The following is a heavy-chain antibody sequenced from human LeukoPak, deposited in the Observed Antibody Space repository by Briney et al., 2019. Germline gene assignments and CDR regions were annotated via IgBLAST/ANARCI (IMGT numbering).Heavy chain of an antibody. Sequence: GGSLRLSCAASGSTFSSYWMSWVRQAPGKGLEWVANIKQDGSEKYYVDSVKGRFTISRDNAKNSLYLQMNSLGAEDTAVYYCARDGYYYGSGSFPRYYMDVWGKGTTVTVSS. V-gene: IGHV3-7*01. CDR1: GSTFSSYW. CDR3: ARDGYYYGSGSFPRYYMDV. J-gene: IGHJ6*03. CDR2: IKQDGSEK. D-gene: IGHD3-10*01.